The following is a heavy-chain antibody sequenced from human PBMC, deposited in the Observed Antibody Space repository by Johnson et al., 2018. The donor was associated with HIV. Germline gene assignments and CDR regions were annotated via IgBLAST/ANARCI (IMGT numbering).Heavy chain of an antibody. D-gene: IGHD2-15*01. J-gene: IGHJ3*02. CDR1: GFTFSSYA. CDR2: ISYDGSNK. CDR3: ALGGSWYAFDI. Sequence: QVQLVESGGGVVQPGRSLRLSCAASGFTFSSYAMHWVRQAPGNGLECVSVISYDGSNKYNAYSVKGRFTISRDNSKNTLYLQMNSLRAEETAVYYCALGGSWYAFDIWGQGTMVTVSS. V-gene: IGHV3-30*14.